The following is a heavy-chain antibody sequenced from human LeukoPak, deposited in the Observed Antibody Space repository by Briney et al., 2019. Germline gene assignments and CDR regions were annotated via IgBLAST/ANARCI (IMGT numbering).Heavy chain of an antibody. CDR3: ARWATVTTASQV. V-gene: IGHV1-69*06. CDR1: GGTFSSYA. Sequence: GTSVKVSCKASGGTFSSYAISWVRQAPGQGLEWMGGIIPIFGTANYAQKFQGRVTITADKSTSTAYMELSSLRSEDTAVYYCARWATVTTASQVWGQGTLVTVSS. D-gene: IGHD4-17*01. CDR2: IIPIFGTA. J-gene: IGHJ4*02.